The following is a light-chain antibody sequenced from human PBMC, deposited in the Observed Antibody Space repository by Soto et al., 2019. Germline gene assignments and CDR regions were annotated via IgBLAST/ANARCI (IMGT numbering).Light chain of an antibody. CDR3: QQSYSTPPT. CDR2: AAS. Sequence: AIRMTQSPSSLSASTGDRVTITCRASQGISSYLAWYQQKPGKAPKLLIYAASTLQSGVPSRFSGSGSGTDFTLTISCLQSEDFAIYFCQQSYSTPPTFGQGTTLEIK. J-gene: IGKJ2*01. V-gene: IGKV1-8*01. CDR1: QGISSY.